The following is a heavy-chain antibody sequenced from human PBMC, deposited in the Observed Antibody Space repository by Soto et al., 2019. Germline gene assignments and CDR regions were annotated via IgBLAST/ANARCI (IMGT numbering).Heavy chain of an antibody. CDR3: ARGVKYGAYSRWFDP. Sequence: ASVKVSCKASGYTFTSYDINWVRQATGQGLEYLGWMSPNSGNTCYVQKFQGRVTMTWDTSITTAYMELSSLRSEDTAVYFCARGVKYGAYSRWFDPWGQGTLVTVSS. J-gene: IGHJ5*02. D-gene: IGHD4-17*01. CDR1: GYTFTSYD. V-gene: IGHV1-8*01. CDR2: MSPNSGNT.